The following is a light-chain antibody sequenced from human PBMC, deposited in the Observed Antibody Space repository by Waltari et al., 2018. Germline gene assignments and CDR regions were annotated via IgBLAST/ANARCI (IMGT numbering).Light chain of an antibody. CDR2: HAS. CDR1: ESISKY. J-gene: IGKJ1*01. Sequence: EIVLTQSPGTLSLSSGERATLSCRPSESISKYLAWYQQKPGQAPRLLIYHASSRATGIPDRFSGSGSGTDFSLTISRLEPEDFAVYYCQHYESLPVTFGQGTKVEIK. CDR3: QHYESLPVT. V-gene: IGKV3-20*01.